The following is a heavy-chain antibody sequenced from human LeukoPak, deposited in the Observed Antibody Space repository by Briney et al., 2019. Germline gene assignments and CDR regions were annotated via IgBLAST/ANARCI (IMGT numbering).Heavy chain of an antibody. CDR2: INHSGST. CDR1: GDSISSSSYY. J-gene: IGHJ6*02. V-gene: IGHV4-39*07. Sequence: SETLSLTCTVSGDSISSSSYYWSWIRQPPGRGLEWLGEINHSGSTNYNPSLKSRVTISVDTSKNQFSLKLSSVTAADTAVYYCARGGTVLLWFGEFLGFGMDVWGQGTTVIVSS. CDR3: ARGGTVLLWFGEFLGFGMDV. D-gene: IGHD3-10*01.